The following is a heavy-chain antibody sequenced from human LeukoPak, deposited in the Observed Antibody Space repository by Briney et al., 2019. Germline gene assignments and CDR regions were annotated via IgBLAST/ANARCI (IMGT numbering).Heavy chain of an antibody. D-gene: IGHD1-1*01. Sequence: GASVKVSCKASGGTFSSYAISWVRQAPGQGLEWMGGIIPIFGTANYAQKFQGRVTITADESTSTAYMELSSLRSEDTAVYYCVRGGNWNDHGSETHFDYWGQGTLVTVSS. CDR2: IIPIFGTA. J-gene: IGHJ4*02. CDR1: GGTFSSYA. CDR3: VRGGNWNDHGSETHFDY. V-gene: IGHV1-69*13.